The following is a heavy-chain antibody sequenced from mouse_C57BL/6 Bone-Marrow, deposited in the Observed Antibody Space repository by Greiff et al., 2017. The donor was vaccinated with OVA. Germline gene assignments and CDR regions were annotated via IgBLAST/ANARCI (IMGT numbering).Heavy chain of an antibody. CDR3: ARTYYSGAMDY. J-gene: IGHJ4*01. CDR1: GYSFTGYF. D-gene: IGHD2-12*01. CDR2: INPYNGDT. Sequence: EVQLQQSGPELVKPGDSVKISCKASGYSFTGYFMNWVMQSHGKSLEWIGRINPYNGDTFYNQKFKGKATLTVDKSSSTAHMKLRSLTSEDSAVYYCARTYYSGAMDYWGQGTSVTVSS. V-gene: IGHV1-20*01.